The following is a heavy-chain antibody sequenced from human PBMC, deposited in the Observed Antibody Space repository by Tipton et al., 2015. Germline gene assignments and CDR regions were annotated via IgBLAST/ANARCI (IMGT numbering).Heavy chain of an antibody. J-gene: IGHJ4*02. CDR3: ARDHSSWWD. D-gene: IGHD2-15*01. V-gene: IGHV4-59*12. CDR1: GDSINRYY. CDR2: IQYSGST. Sequence: TLSLTCSVSGDSINRYYWSWIRQPPGKELEWIGYIQYSGSTNYNPSLKSRVTISVDTSKNEVSLMLNSVTAADTAVYFCARDHSSWWDWGQGTLVTVSS.